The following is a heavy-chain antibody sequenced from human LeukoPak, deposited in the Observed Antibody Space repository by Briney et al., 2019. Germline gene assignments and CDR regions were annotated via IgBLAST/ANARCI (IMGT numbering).Heavy chain of an antibody. V-gene: IGHV1-18*01. J-gene: IGHJ6*03. CDR1: GYTFTSYG. Sequence: ASVKVSCKASGYTFTSYGISWVRQAPGQGLECMGWISAYNGNTNYAQKLQGRVTMTTDTSTSTAYMELRSLRSDDTAVYYWARNYGEYYYYYYMDVWGKGTTVIVSS. CDR3: ARNYGEYYYYYYMDV. CDR2: ISAYNGNT. D-gene: IGHD3-16*01.